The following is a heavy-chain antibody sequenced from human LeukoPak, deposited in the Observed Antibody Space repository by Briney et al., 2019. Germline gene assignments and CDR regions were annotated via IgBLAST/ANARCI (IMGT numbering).Heavy chain of an antibody. V-gene: IGHV1-69*04. CDR3: ASQFLLPFDY. CDR2: TIPILGIA. D-gene: IGHD3-22*01. J-gene: IGHJ4*02. Sequence: SVKVSCKASGGTFSSYAISWVRQAPGQGLEWMGRTIPILGIAKYAQKFQGRLTITADTSTSTAYMELTNLRSDDTAVYYCASQFLLPFDYWGRGTLVTVSS. CDR1: GGTFSSYA.